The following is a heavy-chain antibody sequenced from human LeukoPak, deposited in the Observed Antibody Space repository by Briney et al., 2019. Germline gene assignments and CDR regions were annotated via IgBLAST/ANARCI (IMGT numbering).Heavy chain of an antibody. V-gene: IGHV3-7*01. CDR3: ARRFGSGSYRAYYFDY. J-gene: IGHJ4*02. CDR2: IKQDGSEK. D-gene: IGHD3-10*01. CDR1: GFTFSSYW. Sequence: GGSLRLSCAASGFTFSSYWMSWVRQAPGKGLEWVANIKQDGSEKYYVDSVKGRFTISRDNAKNSLYLQMNSLRAEDTAVYYCARRFGSGSYRAYYFDYWGQGTLVTVSS.